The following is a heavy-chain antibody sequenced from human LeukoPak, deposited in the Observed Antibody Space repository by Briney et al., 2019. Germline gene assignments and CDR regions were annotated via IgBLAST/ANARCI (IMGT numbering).Heavy chain of an antibody. CDR3: ASSSSGWFWNY. CDR1: GGSISSYY. V-gene: IGHV4-4*07. CDR2: IYTSGSI. Sequence: SETLSLTCTVSGGSISSYYWSWIRQPAGKGLEWIGRIYTSGSINYNPSLKSRVTMSVDTSKNQFSLKLSSVTAADTAVYCCASSSSGWFWNYWGQGTLVNVSS. J-gene: IGHJ4*02. D-gene: IGHD6-19*01.